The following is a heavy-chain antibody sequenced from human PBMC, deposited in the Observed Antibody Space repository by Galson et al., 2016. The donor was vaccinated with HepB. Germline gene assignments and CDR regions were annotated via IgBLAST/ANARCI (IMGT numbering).Heavy chain of an antibody. J-gene: IGHJ4*02. CDR3: GKRIPVAGSWGGGLDY. V-gene: IGHV3-30*18. CDR1: GFTLTNYG. D-gene: IGHD6-19*01. Sequence: SLRLSCAASGFTLTNYGMHWVRQAPGKGLEWVAAISYDGSHKYYADSVKGRFTTSRDNSKNTVYLQANSLRAEDTAVYYCGKRIPVAGSWGGGLDYWGQGTLVTVSS. CDR2: ISYDGSHK.